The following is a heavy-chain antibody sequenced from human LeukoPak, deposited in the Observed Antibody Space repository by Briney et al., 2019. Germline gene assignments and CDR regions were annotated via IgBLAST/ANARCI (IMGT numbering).Heavy chain of an antibody. CDR2: MYDTGSP. CDR1: GGSISSYY. CDR3: ARLILGWLDHFDS. J-gene: IGHJ4*02. Sequence: SETLSLTCTVSGGSISSYYWSWIRQPPGKGLEWIGYMYDTGSPNYNPSLKSRVTISVDPSRNQFSLKLSSVTAADTAVYYCARLILGWLDHFDSWGQGALVTVSS. V-gene: IGHV4-59*08. D-gene: IGHD3/OR15-3a*01.